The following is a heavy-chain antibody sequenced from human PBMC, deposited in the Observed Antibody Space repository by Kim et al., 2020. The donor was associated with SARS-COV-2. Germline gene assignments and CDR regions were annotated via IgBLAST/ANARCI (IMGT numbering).Heavy chain of an antibody. CDR3: ARGYGFLDY. Sequence: SEKYYVDSVKGRFTISRDNAKNSLYLQMNSLRAEDTAVYYCARGYGFLDYWGQGTLVTVSS. CDR2: SEK. V-gene: IGHV3-7*03. D-gene: IGHD3-3*01. J-gene: IGHJ4*02.